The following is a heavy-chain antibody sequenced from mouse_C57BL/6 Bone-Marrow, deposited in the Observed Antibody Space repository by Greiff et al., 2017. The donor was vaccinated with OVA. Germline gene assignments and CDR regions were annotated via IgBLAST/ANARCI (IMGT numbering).Heavy chain of an antibody. CDR2: ISYDGSN. V-gene: IGHV3-6*01. Sequence: EVKLMESGPGLVKPSQSLSLTCSVTGYSITSGYYWNWIRQFPGNKLEWMGYISYDGSNNYNPSLKNRISITRDTSKNQFFLKLNSVTTEDTATYYCAREDSSRFAYWGQGTLVTVSA. CDR1: GYSITSGYY. J-gene: IGHJ3*01. CDR3: AREDSSRFAY.